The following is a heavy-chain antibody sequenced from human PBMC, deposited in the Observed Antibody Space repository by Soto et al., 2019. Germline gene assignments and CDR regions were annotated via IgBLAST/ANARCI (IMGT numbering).Heavy chain of an antibody. Sequence: QITLKESGPTLVKPTQTLTLTCTFSGFSLSTSGVGVRWIRQPPGKSLQRLALIYWDDDKRYRPSLKSRLTITKATAKNQVVLTMTNMDPVDTATYYCAHRRTATTLATDWFDPWGQGTLVTVSS. CDR1: GFSLSTSGVG. D-gene: IGHD1-1*01. V-gene: IGHV2-5*02. CDR3: AHRRTATTLATDWFDP. CDR2: IYWDDDK. J-gene: IGHJ5*02.